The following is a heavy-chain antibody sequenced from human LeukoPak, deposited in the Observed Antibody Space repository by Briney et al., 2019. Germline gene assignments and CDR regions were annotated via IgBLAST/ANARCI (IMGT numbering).Heavy chain of an antibody. V-gene: IGHV4-30-4*01. Sequence: TSETLSLTCTVSGGSISSGDYYWSWIRQPPGKGLEWIAYMYYSGSAYYNPSLKSRVTMSADTSKNQLSLKLSSVTAADTAVYYCARPYYYDSRIDPWGQGILVTVSS. CDR1: GGSISSGDYY. J-gene: IGHJ5*02. D-gene: IGHD3-22*01. CDR3: ARPYYYDSRIDP. CDR2: MYYSGSA.